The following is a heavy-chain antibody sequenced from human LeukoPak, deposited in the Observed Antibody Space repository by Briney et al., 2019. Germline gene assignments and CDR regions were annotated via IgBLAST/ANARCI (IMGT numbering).Heavy chain of an antibody. D-gene: IGHD2-2*01. CDR1: GGTFSSYA. J-gene: IGHJ5*02. CDR3: ATRGGYCSSTSCYSGSFDP. CDR2: TIPIFGTA. Sequence: SVKVSCKASGGTFSSYAISWVRQAPGQGLEWMGGTIPIFGTANYAQKFQGRVTITADESTSTAYMELSSLRSEDTAVYYCATRGGYCSSTSCYSGSFDPWGQGTLVTVSS. V-gene: IGHV1-69*13.